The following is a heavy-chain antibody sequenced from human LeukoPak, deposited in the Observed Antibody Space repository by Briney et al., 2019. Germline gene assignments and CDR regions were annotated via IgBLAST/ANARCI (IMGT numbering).Heavy chain of an antibody. Sequence: GGSLRLSCAASGFTFSSYGMHWVRQAPGKGLEWVTVISYDGSSKYYADSVKGRFTISRDNSKNTLYLQMNSLRAEDTAVYYCARDRNYYGSGSSDYWGQGTLVTVSS. CDR1: GFTFSSYG. CDR3: ARDRNYYGSGSSDY. CDR2: ISYDGSSK. V-gene: IGHV3-30*03. D-gene: IGHD3-10*01. J-gene: IGHJ4*02.